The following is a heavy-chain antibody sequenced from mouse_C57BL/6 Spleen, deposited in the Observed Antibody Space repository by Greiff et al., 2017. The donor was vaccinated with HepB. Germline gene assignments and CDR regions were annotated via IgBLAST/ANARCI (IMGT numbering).Heavy chain of an antibody. CDR2: SRNKANDSTT. CDR3: ARASYGYYFFDY. CDR1: GFTFSDFY. J-gene: IGHJ2*01. Sequence: EVKVVESGGGLVQSGRSLRLSCATSGFTFSDFYMEWVRQAPGKGLEWIAASRNKANDSTTEYSASVKGPFIVSRDTAQSILYLQMIALRAEATAIYYSARASYGYYFFDYWGQGTTLTVSS. D-gene: IGHD2-2*01. V-gene: IGHV7-1*01.